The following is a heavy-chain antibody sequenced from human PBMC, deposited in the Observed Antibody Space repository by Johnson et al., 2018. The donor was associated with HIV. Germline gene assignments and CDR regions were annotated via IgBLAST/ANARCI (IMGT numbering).Heavy chain of an antibody. V-gene: IGHV3-23*04. J-gene: IGHJ3*02. Sequence: VQLVESGGRLVQPGGSLRLSCAASGFSFSSYGMNWVRQAPGKGLEWVSGISGSGGSTYSADSVKGRFTISRDNSKNTLYLQMNSLRAEDTAVYYCARVYSSSSAHAFDIWGQGTMVTVSS. CDR1: GFSFSSYG. CDR2: ISGSGGST. D-gene: IGHD6-6*01. CDR3: ARVYSSSSAHAFDI.